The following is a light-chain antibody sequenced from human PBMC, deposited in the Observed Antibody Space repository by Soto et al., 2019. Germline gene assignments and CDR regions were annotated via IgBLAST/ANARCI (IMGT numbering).Light chain of an antibody. CDR2: GAS. Sequence: EIVLTQSPGTLSLSPGERATLSCRASQSVSSTYLAWYQQKPGQAPRLLIYGASSRATAIPDRFSGSGSGTDFTLTISRLEPEDFAVYYCQQYGSSFQTFGGGTKVEIK. CDR1: QSVSSTY. J-gene: IGKJ4*01. CDR3: QQYGSSFQT. V-gene: IGKV3-20*01.